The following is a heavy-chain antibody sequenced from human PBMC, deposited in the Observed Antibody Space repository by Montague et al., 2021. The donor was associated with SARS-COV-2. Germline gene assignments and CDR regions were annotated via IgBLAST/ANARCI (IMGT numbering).Heavy chain of an antibody. D-gene: IGHD3-10*01. V-gene: IGHV4-34*01. Sequence: SETLSLTCAAYGGSFSDYSWNWIRQPPGKGLEWIGSIYYSGSTYYNPSLKSRVTISVDTSKNQFSLKLSSVTAADTAVYYCARPLNLYYYGSGSYSSWFDPWGQGTLVTVSS. J-gene: IGHJ5*02. CDR3: ARPLNLYYYGSGSYSSWFDP. CDR1: GGSFSDYS. CDR2: IYYSGST.